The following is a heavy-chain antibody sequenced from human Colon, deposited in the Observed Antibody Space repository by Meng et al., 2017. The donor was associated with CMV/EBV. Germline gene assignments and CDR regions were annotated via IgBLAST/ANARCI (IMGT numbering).Heavy chain of an antibody. CDR2: VYISGNT. CDR3: ARDSNLSGLAY. J-gene: IGHJ4*02. Sequence: QAQRRESGPGLAMPSETLSLTCTVSGASITSYYWSWIRQPAGKGLEWIGRVYISGNTNYNPSLKSRVTMSIDTSKNQLSLNIRSVTAADTAVYYCARDSNLSGLAYWGQGTLVTVSS. D-gene: IGHD3-10*01. CDR1: GASITSYY. V-gene: IGHV4-4*07.